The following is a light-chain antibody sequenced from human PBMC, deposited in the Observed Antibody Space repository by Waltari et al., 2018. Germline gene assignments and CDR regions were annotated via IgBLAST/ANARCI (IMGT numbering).Light chain of an antibody. CDR2: LNSDGGH. CDR3: QTWGTGMV. CDR1: SGHSSYA. J-gene: IGLJ3*02. Sequence: QLVLTQSPSASASLGASVKLTCTLSSGHSSYAIAWHQQQPEKGPRFLMKLNSDGGHRKGDGIPDRFSGSGSGAERYLTISSLQSEDEADYYCQTWGTGMVFGGGTKLTVL. V-gene: IGLV4-69*01.